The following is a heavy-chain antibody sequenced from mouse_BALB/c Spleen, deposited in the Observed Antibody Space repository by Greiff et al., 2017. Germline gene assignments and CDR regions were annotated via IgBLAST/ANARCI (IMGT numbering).Heavy chain of an antibody. J-gene: IGHJ4*01. V-gene: IGHV1-4*01. CDR2: INPSSGYT. Sequence: VQLQQSGAELARPGASVKMSCKASGYTFTSYTMHWVKQRPGQGLEWIGYINPSSGYTNYNQKFKDKATLTADKSSSTAYMQLSSLTSEDSAVYYCARLGLGGYYVDYAMDYWGQGTSVTVSS. CDR1: GYTFTSYT. D-gene: IGHD2-3*01. CDR3: ARLGLGGYYVDYAMDY.